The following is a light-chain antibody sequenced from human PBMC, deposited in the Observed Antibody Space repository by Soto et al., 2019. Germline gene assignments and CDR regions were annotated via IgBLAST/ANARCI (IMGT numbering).Light chain of an antibody. CDR2: DVT. CDR1: SSDVGGRNC. J-gene: IGLJ1*01. Sequence: QSALTQPRSVSGSPGQSVTISCTGTSSDVGGRNCVSWYQQHPGKAPQLMIYDVTQRPSGVPDRFSGSKSGNTASLTISGLQSEDEADYYCCSFAGNYIYVFGTGTKVTVL. V-gene: IGLV2-11*01. CDR3: CSFAGNYIYV.